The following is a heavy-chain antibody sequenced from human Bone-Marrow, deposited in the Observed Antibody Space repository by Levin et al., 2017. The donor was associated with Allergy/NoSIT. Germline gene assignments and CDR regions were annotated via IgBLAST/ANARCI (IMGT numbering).Heavy chain of an antibody. CDR3: ARRVTPYYFDY. Sequence: LSLTCAASGFTFSSYSMNWVRQAPGKGLEWVSSISSSSSYIYYADSVKGRFTISRDNAKNSLYLQMNSLRAEDTAVYYCARRVTPYYFDYWGQGTLVTVSS. CDR1: GFTFSSYS. V-gene: IGHV3-21*01. D-gene: IGHD5-18*01. CDR2: ISSSSSYI. J-gene: IGHJ4*02.